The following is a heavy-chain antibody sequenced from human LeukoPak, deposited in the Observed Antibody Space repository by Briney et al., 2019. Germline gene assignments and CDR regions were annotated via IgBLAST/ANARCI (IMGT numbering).Heavy chain of an antibody. CDR1: GGSISSCY. J-gene: IGHJ4*02. Sequence: SETLSLTCTVSGGSISSCYWSWLRQPPGKGLEWIGYIDYSGSTNYNPSLKSRVTISVDTSKNQFSLKLSSVTAADTAVYYCARIRSSIAARRGFFDYWGQGTLVTVSS. V-gene: IGHV4-59*01. CDR2: IDYSGST. D-gene: IGHD6-6*01. CDR3: ARIRSSIAARRGFFDY.